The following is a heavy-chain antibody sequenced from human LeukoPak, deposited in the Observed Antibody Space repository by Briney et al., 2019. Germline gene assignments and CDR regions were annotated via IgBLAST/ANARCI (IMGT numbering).Heavy chain of an antibody. V-gene: IGHV3-7*04. Sequence: GGSLRLSCEASGFTFAWFAMSWVRQAPGKGLEWVANIKQDGSEKYYVDSVKGRFTISRDNAKNSLYLQMNSLRAEDTAVYYCARGAAAGIYYYYYYGMDVWGQGTTVTVSS. CDR2: IKQDGSEK. CDR1: GFTFAWFA. D-gene: IGHD6-13*01. J-gene: IGHJ6*02. CDR3: ARGAAAGIYYYYYYGMDV.